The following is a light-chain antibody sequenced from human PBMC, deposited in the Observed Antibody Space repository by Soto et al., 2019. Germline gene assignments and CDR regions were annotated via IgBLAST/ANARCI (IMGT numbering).Light chain of an antibody. V-gene: IGKV1-27*01. CDR3: QKYNSAPQT. Sequence: DIQMTQTPSSLSASVGDRVTITCRASQGISNYLAWYQQKPGKVPKVLIYAASTLQSGVPSRFSGSGSETDFTLTISSLQPEDVATYYCQKYNSAPQTFGQGTNVDIK. CDR2: AAS. CDR1: QGISNY. J-gene: IGKJ1*01.